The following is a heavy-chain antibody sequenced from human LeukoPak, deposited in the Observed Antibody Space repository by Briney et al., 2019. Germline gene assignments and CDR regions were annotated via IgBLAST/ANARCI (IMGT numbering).Heavy chain of an antibody. D-gene: IGHD3-9*01. CDR2: IYYSGST. Sequence: PSETLSLTCTVSGVSISSYYWSWIRQPPGKGLEWIGYIYYSGSTYYNPSLKSRVTISVDTSKNQFSLKLSSVTAADTAVYYCAREDILTGCYDYWGQGTLVTVSS. CDR1: GVSISSYY. V-gene: IGHV4-59*12. CDR3: AREDILTGCYDY. J-gene: IGHJ4*02.